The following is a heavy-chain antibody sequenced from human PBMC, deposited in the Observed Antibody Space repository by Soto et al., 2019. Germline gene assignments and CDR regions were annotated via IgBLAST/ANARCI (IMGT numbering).Heavy chain of an antibody. CDR2: IYWNDDK. J-gene: IGHJ4*02. CDR3: AHRLGIAAAGSTDYFDY. CDR1: GFSLSTSGVG. V-gene: IGHV2-5*01. Sequence: SGPTLVNPTQTLTLTCTFSGFSLSTSGVGVGWIRQPPGKALEWLALIYWNDDKRYSPSLKSRLTITKDTSKNQVVLTMTNMDPVDTATYYCAHRLGIAAAGSTDYFDYWGQGTLVTVS. D-gene: IGHD6-13*01.